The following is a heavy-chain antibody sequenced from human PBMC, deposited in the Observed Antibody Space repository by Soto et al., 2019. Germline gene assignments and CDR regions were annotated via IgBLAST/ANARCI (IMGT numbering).Heavy chain of an antibody. V-gene: IGHV6-1*01. D-gene: IGHD3-3*01. CDR2: TYYRSKWYN. J-gene: IGHJ5*02. Sequence: PSQTLSLTCAISGDSVSSNSAAWNWIRQSPSKGLEWLGRTYYRSKWYNDYAVSVKSRITINADTSKNQFSLQLSAVTPEDTAVYYCARVGYDFWSGYFTFYWFDPWGQGTLVTVSS. CDR1: GDSVSSNSAA. CDR3: ARVGYDFWSGYFTFYWFDP.